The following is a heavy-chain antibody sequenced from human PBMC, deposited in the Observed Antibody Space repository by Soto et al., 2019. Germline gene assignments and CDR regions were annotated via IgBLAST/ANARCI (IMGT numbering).Heavy chain of an antibody. CDR1: GFTFSSYA. V-gene: IGHV3-23*01. D-gene: IGHD3-10*01. Sequence: GGSLRLSCAASGFTFSSYAMSWVRQAPGKGLEWVSAISGSGGSTYYADSVKGRFTISRDNSKNTLYLQMNSLRAEDTAVYYCAKDTYYYGSGSLNYFDYWGQGTLVPVSS. J-gene: IGHJ4*02. CDR2: ISGSGGST. CDR3: AKDTYYYGSGSLNYFDY.